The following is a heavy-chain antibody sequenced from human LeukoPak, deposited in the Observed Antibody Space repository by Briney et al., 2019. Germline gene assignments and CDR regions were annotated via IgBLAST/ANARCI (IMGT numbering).Heavy chain of an antibody. Sequence: PGGSLRLSCAASGFTFSSYAMSWVRQAPGKGLEWVSAIVGSASSTYYADSVKARFTISRDNSKNTLYLQMNSLSAEDTAVYYCAKGSTNSWYIPFYYWGQGTLVTVSS. J-gene: IGHJ4*02. CDR1: GFTFSSYA. CDR2: IVGSASST. V-gene: IGHV3-23*01. D-gene: IGHD6-13*01. CDR3: AKGSTNSWYIPFYY.